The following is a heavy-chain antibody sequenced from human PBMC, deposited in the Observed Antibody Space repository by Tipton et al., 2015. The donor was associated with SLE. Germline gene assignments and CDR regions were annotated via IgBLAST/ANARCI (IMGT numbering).Heavy chain of an antibody. J-gene: IGHJ4*02. CDR3: ARLGYAFWSRYADS. Sequence: LRLSCAVYGGSSSGYYWSWIRQPPGKGLEWIGHTFTSGATNYNPSLKSRVTISVDTSNNQFSLKLTSVTATDTAVYYCARLGYAFWSRYADSWGQGTLVTVSS. CDR2: TFTSGAT. V-gene: IGHV4-34*12. CDR1: GGSSSGYY. D-gene: IGHD3-3*01.